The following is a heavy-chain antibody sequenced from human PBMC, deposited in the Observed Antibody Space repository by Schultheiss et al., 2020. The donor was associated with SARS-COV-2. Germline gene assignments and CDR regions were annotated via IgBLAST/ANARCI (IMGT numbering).Heavy chain of an antibody. CDR1: GYTFTSYG. CDR2: ISAYNGNT. CDR3: ASTTTFANAFDI. D-gene: IGHD3-16*01. V-gene: IGHV1-18*04. Sequence: ASVKVSCKASGYTFTSYGISWVRQAPGQGLEWMGWISAYNGNTNYAQKLQGRVTMTTDTSTSTAYMELRSLRSEDTAVYYCASTTTFANAFDIWGQGTMVTVSS. J-gene: IGHJ3*02.